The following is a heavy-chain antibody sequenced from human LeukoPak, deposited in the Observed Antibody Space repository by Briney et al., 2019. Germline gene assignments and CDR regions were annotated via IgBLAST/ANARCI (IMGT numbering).Heavy chain of an antibody. J-gene: IGHJ5*02. D-gene: IGHD1-26*01. V-gene: IGHV1-2*02. Sequence: EASVKVSCKASGYTFTGYYMHWVRQAPGQGLEWMGWINPNSGGTNYAQKFQGRVTMTRDTSISTAYMELSRLRSDDTAVYYCARGSYLQENWFDPWGQGTLVTVSS. CDR3: ARGSYLQENWFDP. CDR1: GYTFTGYY. CDR2: INPNSGGT.